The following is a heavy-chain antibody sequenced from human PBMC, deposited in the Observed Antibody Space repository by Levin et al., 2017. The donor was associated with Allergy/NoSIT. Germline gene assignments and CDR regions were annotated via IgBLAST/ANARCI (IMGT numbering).Heavy chain of an antibody. CDR1: GGSISSSSYY. J-gene: IGHJ4*02. Sequence: SQTLSLTCTVSGGSISSSSYYWGWIRQPPGKGLEWIGSIYYSGSTYYNPSLKSRVTISVDTSKNQFSLKLSSVTAADTAVYYCARLGGSNLDYWGQGTLVTVSS. CDR2: IYYSGST. CDR3: ARLGGSNLDY. D-gene: IGHD1-26*01. V-gene: IGHV4-39*01.